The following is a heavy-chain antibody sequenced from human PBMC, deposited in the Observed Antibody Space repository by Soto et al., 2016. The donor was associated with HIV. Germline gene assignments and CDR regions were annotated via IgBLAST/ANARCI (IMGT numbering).Heavy chain of an antibody. J-gene: IGHJ4*01. D-gene: IGHD1-26*01. CDR2: FGMMETKK. CDR3: AREREVGYYFDY. Sequence: VQLVESGGGVVQPGKSLRLSCAVSGFRLNNHGIHWVRQVQARGWSGWQLFGMMETKKYYVDAVKGRFTLSRDTSKNTVYLQMNSLRADDTAVYYCAREREVGYYFDYVGPRNPGHRLL. CDR1: GFRLNNHG. V-gene: IGHV3-33*01.